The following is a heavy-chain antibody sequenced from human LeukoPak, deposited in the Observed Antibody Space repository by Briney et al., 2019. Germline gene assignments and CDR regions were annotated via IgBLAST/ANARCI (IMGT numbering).Heavy chain of an antibody. CDR3: ARDFCSGGSCYPDAFDI. Sequence: PGGSLRHSCAASGFTFSSYGMHWVRQAPGKGLEWVSVIWYDGTNTYYADSVKGRFTISRDNSKNTLYLQMNSLRAEDTAVYYCARDFCSGGSCYPDAFDIWGQGTMVTVSS. CDR1: GFTFSSYG. CDR2: IWYDGTNT. J-gene: IGHJ3*02. V-gene: IGHV3-33*01. D-gene: IGHD2-15*01.